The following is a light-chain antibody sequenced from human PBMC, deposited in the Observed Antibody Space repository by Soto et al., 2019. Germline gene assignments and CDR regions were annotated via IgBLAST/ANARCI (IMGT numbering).Light chain of an antibody. CDR1: QPISKN. CDR2: ASS. CDR3: PPTDSTPLI. V-gene: IGKV1-39*01. Sequence: DIQMTQSPSSLSASVGDRVTITCRATQPISKNLNWYQQRPGKPTNLLIYASSTDQRGVPQRFSGGGPGTELTLTITSLQAEAFATYYCPPTDSTPLILGNGTRLEIK. J-gene: IGKJ5*01.